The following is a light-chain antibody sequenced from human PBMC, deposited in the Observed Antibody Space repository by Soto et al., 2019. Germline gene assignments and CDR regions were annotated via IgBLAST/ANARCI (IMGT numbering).Light chain of an antibody. CDR1: QSVSSSY. Sequence: EIVLTQSPGTLSLSPGERATLSCRASQSVSSSYLAWYQQKPGQAPRLLIYGALSRATGIPDRFSGSGSGTDFTLTISRLEPEDFAVYYCQQYGSSPSFGQGTKVEIK. CDR2: GAL. V-gene: IGKV3-20*01. J-gene: IGKJ1*01. CDR3: QQYGSSPS.